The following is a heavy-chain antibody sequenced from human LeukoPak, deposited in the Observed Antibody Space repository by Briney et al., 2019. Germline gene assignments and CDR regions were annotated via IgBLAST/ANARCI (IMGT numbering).Heavy chain of an antibody. D-gene: IGHD2/OR15-2a*01. CDR3: ARGRLSPSAFRPFDH. V-gene: IGHV4-59*01. CDR2: IFYSGNT. J-gene: IGHJ4*02. Sequence: SETLSLTCSVSGDSITTSYWNWIRQPPGQGLEWIGSIFYSGNTKYNPALQSRVTLSVDTSKTQFSLEVNSVTAADTAVYYCARGRLSPSAFRPFDHWGRGTLVTVSS. CDR1: GDSITTSY.